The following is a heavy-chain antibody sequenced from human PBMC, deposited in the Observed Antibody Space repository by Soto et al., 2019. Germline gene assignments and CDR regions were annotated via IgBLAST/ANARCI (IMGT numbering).Heavy chain of an antibody. CDR1: GGSISTYY. Sequence: SETLSLTCTVSGGSISTYYWIWIRQPPGKGLEWIGYIYYDGSTSYNPSLRSRVTISVDTSKNQFSLILSSVTSADTAVYYCARDQLSSGLYVWFDPWGQGTLVTVSS. D-gene: IGHD6-25*01. CDR3: ARDQLSSGLYVWFDP. V-gene: IGHV4-59*01. CDR2: IYYDGST. J-gene: IGHJ5*02.